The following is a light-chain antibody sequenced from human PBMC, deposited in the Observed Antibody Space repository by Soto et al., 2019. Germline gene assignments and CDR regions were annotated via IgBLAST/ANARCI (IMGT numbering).Light chain of an antibody. Sequence: EIVLTQSPATLSLSPGARATLSGRASQSISTYLAWYQQKPGQAHRLLIYGASTRATGIPARFSGSGSGTEFTLTISSLQSEDFAVYYCQQYNNWPKTFGKGTKVDI. CDR3: QQYNNWPKT. V-gene: IGKV3-15*01. CDR1: QSISTY. CDR2: GAS. J-gene: IGKJ1*01.